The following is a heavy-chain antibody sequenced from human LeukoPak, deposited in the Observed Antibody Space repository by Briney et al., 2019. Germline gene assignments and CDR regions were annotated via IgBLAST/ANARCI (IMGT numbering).Heavy chain of an antibody. Sequence: GGSLRLSCAASGFTVSSNYMNWVRQAPGRGLEWVSYISSSGSTIYYADSVKGRFTISRDNAKNSLYLQMNSLRAEDTAVYYCAELGITMIGGVWGKGTTVTISS. J-gene: IGHJ6*04. CDR1: GFTVSSNY. D-gene: IGHD3-10*02. CDR2: ISSSGSTI. CDR3: AELGITMIGGV. V-gene: IGHV3-48*03.